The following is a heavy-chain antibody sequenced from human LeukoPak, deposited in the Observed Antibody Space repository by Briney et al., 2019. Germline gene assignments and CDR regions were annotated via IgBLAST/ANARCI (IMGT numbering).Heavy chain of an antibody. CDR3: AKDRGGPAT. J-gene: IGHJ5*02. CDR1: GFTFSSYG. CDR2: ISYDGSNK. D-gene: IGHD2-15*01. Sequence: GGSLRLSCSASGFTFSSYGMHWVRQAPGEGLEWVAVISYDGSNKYYADSVKGRFTISRDNSKNTLYLQMNSLRAEDTAVYYCAKDRGGPATWGQGTLVTVSS. V-gene: IGHV3-30*18.